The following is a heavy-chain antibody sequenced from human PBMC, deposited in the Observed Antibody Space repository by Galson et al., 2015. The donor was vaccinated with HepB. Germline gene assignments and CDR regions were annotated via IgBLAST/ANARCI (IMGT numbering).Heavy chain of an antibody. V-gene: IGHV2-5*01. J-gene: IGHJ6*02. D-gene: IGHD5-12*01. CDR3: ARSRGYSGYYGMDV. CDR1: GFSLSTSGVG. CDR2: LYWNDDK. Sequence: PALVKPTQTLTLTCTLSGFSLSTSGVGVGWIRQPPGKALEWLALLYWNDDKTYSPSLKSRLTITKDTSKNQVVLTMTNMDPVDTATYYCARSRGYSGYYGMDVWGQGTTVTVSS.